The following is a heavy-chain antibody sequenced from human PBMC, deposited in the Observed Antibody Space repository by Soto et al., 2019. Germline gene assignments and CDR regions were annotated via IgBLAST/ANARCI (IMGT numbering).Heavy chain of an antibody. CDR3: ARDTASKDYDSHSYYRPLDS. CDR2: IYYTGGT. J-gene: IGHJ4*02. CDR1: GYSISNGYY. Sequence: SETLSLTCTVPGYSISNGYYWSWIRQPPGKGLEWIGHIYYTGGTFCSPSLKSRLALSVDTSKNQFSLRLSSVTAADTAVYYFARDTASKDYDSHSYYRPLDSWGQGPLVPVSS. D-gene: IGHD3-22*01. V-gene: IGHV4-30-4*01.